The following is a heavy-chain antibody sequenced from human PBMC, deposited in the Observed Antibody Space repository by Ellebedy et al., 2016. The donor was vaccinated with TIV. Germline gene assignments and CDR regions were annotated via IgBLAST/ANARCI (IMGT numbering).Heavy chain of an antibody. CDR3: ARREGYNNFDY. Sequence: KVSCKGSGYSFTSYWIAWVRQMPGKGLEWMGIIYPGDSDTRFSPSFQGQVTISADKSISTAYLEWSSLKASDTAMYYCARREGYNNFDYWGQGTLVTASS. CDR2: IYPGDSDT. D-gene: IGHD5-24*01. V-gene: IGHV5-51*01. CDR1: GYSFTSYW. J-gene: IGHJ4*02.